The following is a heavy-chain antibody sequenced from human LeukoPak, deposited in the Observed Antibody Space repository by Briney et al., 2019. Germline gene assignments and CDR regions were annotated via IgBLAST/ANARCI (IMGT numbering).Heavy chain of an antibody. J-gene: IGHJ4*02. CDR1: GYSITSGYY. D-gene: IGHD3-22*01. Sequence: PSETLSLTCTVSGYSITSGYYWGWIRQPPGKGREWIGTIYHSGSTNYNPSLKSRVTISVDTSKNQFSLKLSSVTAADTAVYYCVRDGYYYDSSGYNWGQGTLVTVSS. V-gene: IGHV4-38-2*02. CDR2: IYHSGST. CDR3: VRDGYYYDSSGYN.